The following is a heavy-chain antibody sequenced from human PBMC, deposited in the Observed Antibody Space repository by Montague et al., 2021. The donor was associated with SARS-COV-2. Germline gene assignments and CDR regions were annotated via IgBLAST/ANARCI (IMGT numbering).Heavy chain of an antibody. CDR3: ASVGSSGCVVTGGAEFDY. CDR1: GGSFSSYY. D-gene: IGHD2-8*02. Sequence: SETLSLTCAVYGGSFSSYYWSWIRQPPEKGLEWIGEVNQTGRTNNNPSLKTRVIISVDTSKNHFSLKLSSVTAADTAVYYCASVGSSGCVVTGGAEFDYWGQGTLVTVSS. J-gene: IGHJ4*02. CDR2: VNQTGRT. V-gene: IGHV4-34*01.